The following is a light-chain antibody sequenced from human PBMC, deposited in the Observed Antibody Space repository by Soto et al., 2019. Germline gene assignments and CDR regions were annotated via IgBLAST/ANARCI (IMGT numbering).Light chain of an antibody. Sequence: QSVLTQPASVSGSPGQSITISCTGTSSDVGGYNYVSWYQQHPGKAPKLMIYEVSNRPSGVSNRFSGSKSGNTASLTISGLQAEDEAYYYCSSYTSSSTLGGVFGGGTKLTVL. CDR3: SSYTSSSTLGGV. CDR2: EVS. J-gene: IGLJ2*01. V-gene: IGLV2-14*01. CDR1: SSDVGGYNY.